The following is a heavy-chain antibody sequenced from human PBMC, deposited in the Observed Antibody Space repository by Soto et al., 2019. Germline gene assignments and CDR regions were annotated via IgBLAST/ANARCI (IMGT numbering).Heavy chain of an antibody. V-gene: IGHV4-34*01. D-gene: IGHD3-3*01. J-gene: IGHJ4*02. CDR3: ARANHVLRFLEWLRGNPNYFDY. Sequence: PSETLSLTCAVYGGSFSGYYWSWIRQPPGKGLEWIGEINHSGSTNYNPSLKSRVTISVDTSKNQFSLKLSSVTAADTAVYYCARANHVLRFLEWLRGNPNYFDYWGQGTLVTVSS. CDR2: INHSGST. CDR1: GGSFSGYY.